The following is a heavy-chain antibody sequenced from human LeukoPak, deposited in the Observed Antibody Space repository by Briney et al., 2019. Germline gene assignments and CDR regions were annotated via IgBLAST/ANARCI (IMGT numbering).Heavy chain of an antibody. CDR2: ISWNSGSI. CDR1: GFTFEDCA. D-gene: IGHD3-22*01. J-gene: IGHJ4*02. V-gene: IGHV3-9*01. CDR3: ARDSELDYYDSSGYPFDY. Sequence: GGSLRLSCAASGFTFEDCAMHWVRQAPGEGLEWVSGISWNSGSIGYADSVKGRFTISRDNAKNSLYLQMNSLRAEDTAVYYCARDSELDYYDSSGYPFDYWGQGTLVTVSS.